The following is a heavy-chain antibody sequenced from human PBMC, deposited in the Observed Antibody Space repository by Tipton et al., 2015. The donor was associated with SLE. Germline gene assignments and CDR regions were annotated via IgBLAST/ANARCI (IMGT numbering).Heavy chain of an antibody. V-gene: IGHV4-59*01. Sequence: TLSLTCSVSGGSMSTYYWSWIRQPPGKGLEWIGYIDYSWSTNYNPSLKSRVTISVDTSKNQFSLKLKSVTAADSAVYYCARERYCSGASCYAPDYWGQGTLVTVSS. CDR1: GGSMSTYY. CDR3: ARERYCSGASCYAPDY. J-gene: IGHJ4*02. D-gene: IGHD2-2*01. CDR2: IDYSWST.